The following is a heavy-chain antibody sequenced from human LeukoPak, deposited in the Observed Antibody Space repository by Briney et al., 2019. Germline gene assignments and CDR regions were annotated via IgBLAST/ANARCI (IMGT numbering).Heavy chain of an antibody. D-gene: IGHD3-22*01. J-gene: IGHJ4*02. CDR2: IYYSGST. V-gene: IGHV4-31*03. Sequence: SETLSLTCTVSGGSINSGGYFWSWIRQHPGKGLEWIGCIYYSGSTYYNPSLKSRVTISVDRSKNQFSLKLSSVTAADTAVYYCTRDVPRSSGYPDNWGQGTLVTVSS. CDR3: TRDVPRSSGYPDN. CDR1: GGSINSGGYF.